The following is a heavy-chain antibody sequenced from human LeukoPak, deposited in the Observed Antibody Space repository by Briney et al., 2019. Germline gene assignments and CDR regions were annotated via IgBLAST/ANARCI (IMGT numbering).Heavy chain of an antibody. CDR1: GFTVSSNY. CDR3: AKDVYNWNFYFDY. J-gene: IGHJ4*02. V-gene: IGHV3-53*01. Sequence: GGSLRLSCAASGFTVSSNYMSWVRQAPGKGLEWVSVIYSGGSTYYADSVKGRFTISRDNSKKTLYLQMNSLRAEDTAIFYCAKDVYNWNFYFDYWGQGTLVTVSS. D-gene: IGHD1-7*01. CDR2: IYSGGST.